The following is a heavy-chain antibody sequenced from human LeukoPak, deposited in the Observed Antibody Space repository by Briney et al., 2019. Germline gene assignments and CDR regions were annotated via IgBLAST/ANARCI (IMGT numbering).Heavy chain of an antibody. Sequence: ASVKVSCKASGYTFTSYGISWVRQAPGQGLEWMGWISAYNGNTNYAQKLQGRVTMTTDTSTSTAYMELRSLRSDDTAVYYCARENLVWFGELYDAFDIWGQGTMVTVSS. CDR3: ARENLVWFGELYDAFDI. J-gene: IGHJ3*02. CDR1: GYTFTSYG. V-gene: IGHV1-18*01. CDR2: ISAYNGNT. D-gene: IGHD3-10*01.